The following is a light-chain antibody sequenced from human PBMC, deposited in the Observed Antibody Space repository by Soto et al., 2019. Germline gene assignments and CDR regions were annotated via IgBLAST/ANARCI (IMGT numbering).Light chain of an antibody. CDR2: GAS. CDR1: QSVSSN. CDR3: QQYQNWPLIT. J-gene: IGKJ5*01. V-gene: IGKV3-15*01. Sequence: EIVMTQSPGTLSGSPGEIVIFSCRASQSVSSNLAWYQQKRGQTPRLLIYGASTRATGIPDRFSGSGSGTEFTLTISILQSEDFADYYCQQYQNWPLITFGQGTRLEI.